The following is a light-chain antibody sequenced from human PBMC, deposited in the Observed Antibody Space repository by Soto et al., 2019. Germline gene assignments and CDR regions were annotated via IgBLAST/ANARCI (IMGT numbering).Light chain of an antibody. Sequence: QAVVTQPPSASGTPGQRVTISCTGTSSDVGGYNHVSWYQQHPGKAPKLMIYDLSNRPSGVSNRFSGSKSGNTASLTISGLQPEDEADYYCSSYTTTTTDVLFGGGTQLTVL. CDR2: DLS. CDR3: SSYTTTTTDVL. V-gene: IGLV2-14*03. J-gene: IGLJ2*01. CDR1: SSDVGGYNH.